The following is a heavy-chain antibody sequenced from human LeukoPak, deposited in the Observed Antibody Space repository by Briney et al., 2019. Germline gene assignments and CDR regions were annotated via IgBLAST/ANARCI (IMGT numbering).Heavy chain of an antibody. Sequence: GGSLRLSCAASGFTFSSFEMNWVRQAPGKGLEWVSYISTSGSTTYYADSVKGRFTISRDNAKNSLYLQMNSLRAEDTAIYYCAKGGIAVASTSYYYYMDVWGKGTTVTSSS. CDR2: ISTSGSTT. V-gene: IGHV3-48*03. CDR3: AKGGIAVASTSYYYYMDV. CDR1: GFTFSSFE. D-gene: IGHD6-19*01. J-gene: IGHJ6*03.